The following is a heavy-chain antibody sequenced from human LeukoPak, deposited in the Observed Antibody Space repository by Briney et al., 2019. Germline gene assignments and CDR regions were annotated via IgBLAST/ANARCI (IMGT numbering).Heavy chain of an antibody. CDR2: IRNDRIT. D-gene: IGHD3-16*01. CDR3: TTAPYLMIIQGGFSYMDV. Sequence: GGSLRLSCVLSGLTFSDAWMSWVRQAPGKGLEWVGRIRNDRITDYAAPVKGRFTISRDDSKDTLSLQMNSLKTEDTAVYYCTTAPYLMIIQGGFSYMDVWGKGTTVTVSS. V-gene: IGHV3-15*01. CDR1: GLTFSDAW. J-gene: IGHJ6*03.